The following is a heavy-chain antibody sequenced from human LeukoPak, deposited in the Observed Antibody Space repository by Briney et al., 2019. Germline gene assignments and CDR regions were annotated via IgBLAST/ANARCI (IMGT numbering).Heavy chain of an antibody. D-gene: IGHD6-6*01. J-gene: IGHJ3*02. CDR3: ARRKQNSSSFAFDI. CDR2: IYYSGST. V-gene: IGHV4-59*01. Sequence: SETLSLTCTVSGGSISSYYWSWIRQPPGKGLEWIGYIYYSGSTNYNPSLKSRVTISVDTSKNQFSLKLSSVTAADTAVYYCARRKQNSSSFAFDIWGQGTMVTVSS. CDR1: GGSISSYY.